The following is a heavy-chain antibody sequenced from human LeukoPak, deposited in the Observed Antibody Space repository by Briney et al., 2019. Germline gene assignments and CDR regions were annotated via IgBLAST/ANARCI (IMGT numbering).Heavy chain of an antibody. Sequence: GGSLRLSCAASGFTFDDYAMHWVRQAPGKGLEWVSGISWNSGSIGYADSVRGRFTISRDNAKNSLYLQMNSLRAEDTALYYCAKDNGGSGWLAWYFDLWGRGTLVTVSS. J-gene: IGHJ2*01. D-gene: IGHD6-19*01. V-gene: IGHV3-9*01. CDR1: GFTFDDYA. CDR2: ISWNSGSI. CDR3: AKDNGGSGWLAWYFDL.